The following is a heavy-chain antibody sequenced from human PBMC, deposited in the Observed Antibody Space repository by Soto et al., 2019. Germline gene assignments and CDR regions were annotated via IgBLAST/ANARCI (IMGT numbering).Heavy chain of an antibody. CDR1: GRSVSNYY. V-gene: IGHV4-4*07. J-gene: IGHJ6*02. D-gene: IGHD2-8*01. Sequence: TXTCTGSGRSVSNYYLSWIRQPAGKGLEWIGRIYTSGSTNYNPSLKSRVTMSVDTSKNQFSLKLSSVTAADTAVYYCASLIEGMDVWGQGTTVTVSS. CDR3: ASLIEGMDV. CDR2: IYTSGST.